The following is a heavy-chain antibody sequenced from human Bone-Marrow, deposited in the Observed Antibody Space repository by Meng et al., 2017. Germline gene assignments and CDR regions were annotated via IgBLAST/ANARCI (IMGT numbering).Heavy chain of an antibody. V-gene: IGHV1-69*13. CDR1: GYTFTSYA. CDR3: ARSHLRQRWLQFSY. Sequence: SVKVSCKASGYTFTSYAISWVRQAPGQGLEWMGGIIPIFGTANYAQKFQGRVTITADESTSTAYMELSSLRSEDTAVYYCARSHLRQRWLQFSYWGQGTLVTVSS. J-gene: IGHJ4*02. CDR2: IIPIFGTA. D-gene: IGHD5-24*01.